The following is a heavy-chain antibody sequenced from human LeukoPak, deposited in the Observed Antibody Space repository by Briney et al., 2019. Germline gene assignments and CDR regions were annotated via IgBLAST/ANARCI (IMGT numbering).Heavy chain of an antibody. J-gene: IGHJ4*02. Sequence: ASVKVSCKASGYTFTGYYMHWVRQAPGQGLEWMGWINPNSGGTNYAQKFQGRVTMTRDTSISTAYMELRSLRSDDTAVYYCARVPAYSSTTDYWGQGTLVTVSS. V-gene: IGHV1-2*02. CDR1: GYTFTGYY. CDR3: ARVPAYSSTTDY. CDR2: INPNSGGT. D-gene: IGHD6-13*01.